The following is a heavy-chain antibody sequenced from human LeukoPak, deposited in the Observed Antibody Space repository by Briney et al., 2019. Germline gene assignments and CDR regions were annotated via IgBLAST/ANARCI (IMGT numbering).Heavy chain of an antibody. J-gene: IGHJ4*02. Sequence: PSETLSLTCAVSGGSISSSNWWSWVRQPPGKGLEWIGEINHSGSTNYNPSLKSRVSMSVDTSKNHFSLKLSSVTAADTAVYYCARDGSYGGDRPLDYWGQGTLVTVSS. V-gene: IGHV4-4*02. D-gene: IGHD2-21*02. CDR3: ARDGSYGGDRPLDY. CDR1: GGSISSSNW. CDR2: INHSGST.